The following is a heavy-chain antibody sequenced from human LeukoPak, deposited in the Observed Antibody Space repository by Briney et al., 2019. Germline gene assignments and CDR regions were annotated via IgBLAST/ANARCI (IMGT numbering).Heavy chain of an antibody. J-gene: IGHJ4*02. V-gene: IGHV4-59*08. D-gene: IGHD2-21*02. CDR2: IYSSGTT. Sequence: SETLSLTCSVSGGSFSGYYWSWIRQPPGKGLEYXXYIYSSGTTLYSPSLKSRVTISIDTSENHFSLKLSSVTAADTAVYYCARHDAVPVIRRGFDLWGQGTLVTVSS. CDR1: GGSFSGYY. CDR3: ARHDAVPVIRRGFDL.